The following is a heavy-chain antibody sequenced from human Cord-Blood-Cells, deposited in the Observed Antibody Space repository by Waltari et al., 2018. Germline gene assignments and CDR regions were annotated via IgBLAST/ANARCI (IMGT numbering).Heavy chain of an antibody. CDR3: ARDRVGADAFDI. CDR1: GFTFSSYW. Sequence: EVQLVESGGGLVQPGGSLRLSRAASGFTFSSYWMSWVRQAPGKGLEWVANIKQDGSEKYYVDSGKGRFTISRDNAKNSLYLQMNSLRAEDTAVYYCARDRVGADAFDIWGQGTMVTVSS. D-gene: IGHD1-26*01. CDR2: IKQDGSEK. V-gene: IGHV3-7*01. J-gene: IGHJ3*02.